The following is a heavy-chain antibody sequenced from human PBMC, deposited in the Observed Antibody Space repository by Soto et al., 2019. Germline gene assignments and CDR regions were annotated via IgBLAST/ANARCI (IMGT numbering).Heavy chain of an antibody. CDR3: ARNMDYYYGRGSGNGHGV. D-gene: IGHD3-10*02. Sequence: QVQLVQSGAEVKEPGDSVRVSCEASGYTFTAYHIHWVRQAHGQGLEWMGWINPKFGDTTYAQDFQGRVSMTRDMSIRTVYMALSRLTSDDTAIYYCARNMDYYYGRGSGNGHGVWGQGTTVTVFS. J-gene: IGHJ6*02. CDR1: GYTFTAYH. V-gene: IGHV1-2*02. CDR2: INPKFGDT.